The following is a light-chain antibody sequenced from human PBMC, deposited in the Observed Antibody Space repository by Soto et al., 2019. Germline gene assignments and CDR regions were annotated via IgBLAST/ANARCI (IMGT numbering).Light chain of an antibody. Sequence: VMTQSPLSLPVTLGQPASISCRSSQSLVNSDGNTYLNWFQQRPGQSPRRLIYKVSNRDSGVPDRFSGSGSGTDFPLKISRVEAEDVGVYYCMQGSHWPRTFGQGTKVEI. CDR2: KVS. CDR3: MQGSHWPRT. V-gene: IGKV2-30*01. CDR1: QSLVNSDGNTY. J-gene: IGKJ1*01.